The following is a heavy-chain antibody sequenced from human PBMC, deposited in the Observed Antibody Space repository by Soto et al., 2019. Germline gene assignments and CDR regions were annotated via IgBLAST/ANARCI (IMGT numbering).Heavy chain of an antibody. CDR1: GYTFTSYG. V-gene: IGHV1-18*01. J-gene: IGHJ6*02. D-gene: IGHD6-13*01. CDR3: ARPSYSSSWYGKYYYYYYGMDV. CDR2: ISAYNGNT. Sequence: ASVKVSCTASGYTFTSYGISWVRQAPGQGLEWMGWISAYNGNTNYAQELQGRATMTTDTSTSTAYMELRSLRSDDTAVYYCARPSYSSSWYGKYYYYYYGMDVWGQGTTVTVSS.